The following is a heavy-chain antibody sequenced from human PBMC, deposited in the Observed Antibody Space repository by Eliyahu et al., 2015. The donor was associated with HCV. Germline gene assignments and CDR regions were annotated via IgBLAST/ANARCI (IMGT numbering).Heavy chain of an antibody. CDR3: AREVAAPGSWLLXY. CDR1: GGSIRNYY. V-gene: IGHV4-59*01. Sequence: QVQLQESGPGLVKSSXTLSLTCTVSGGSIRNYYWNWLRQPPGKGLEWIGYIYSSGRSSYNPSLKSRVSISVDTSKNQFSLKLTSVTAADTAVYYCAREVAAPGSWLLXYWGQGTLVTVSS. D-gene: IGHD6-13*01. CDR2: IYSSGRS. J-gene: IGHJ4*02.